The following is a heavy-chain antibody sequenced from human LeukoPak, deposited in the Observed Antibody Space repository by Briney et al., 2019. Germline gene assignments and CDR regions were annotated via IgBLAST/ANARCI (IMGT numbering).Heavy chain of an antibody. Sequence: PSETLSLTCTVSGGSVNSGGYYWSWIRQHPRKGLEWMGNIHHSGTTNYNPPLETRVTISLDTSKNQFSLKLSSVTAADTAVYYCATHDRYCSSNTCYSPFVYWGPGILVAVSS. V-gene: IGHV4-31*03. CDR2: IHHSGTT. J-gene: IGHJ4*02. CDR1: GGSVNSGGYY. D-gene: IGHD2-2*01. CDR3: ATHDRYCSSNTCYSPFVY.